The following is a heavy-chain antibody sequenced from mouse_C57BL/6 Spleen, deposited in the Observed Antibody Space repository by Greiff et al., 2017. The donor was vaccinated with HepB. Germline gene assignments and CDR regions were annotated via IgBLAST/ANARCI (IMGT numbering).Heavy chain of an antibody. V-gene: IGHV3-6*01. D-gene: IGHD2-4*01. CDR3: ARGDYDEDWYFDV. CDR1: GYSITSGYY. Sequence: EVQLVESGPGLVKPSQSLSLTCSVTGYSITSGYYWNWIRQFPGNKLEWMGYISYDGSNNYNPSLKNRISITRDTSKNQFFLKLNSVTTEDTATYYCARGDYDEDWYFDVWGTGTTVTVSS. CDR2: ISYDGSN. J-gene: IGHJ1*03.